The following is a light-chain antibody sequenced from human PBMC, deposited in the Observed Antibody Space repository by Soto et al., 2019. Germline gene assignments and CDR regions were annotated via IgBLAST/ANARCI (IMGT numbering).Light chain of an antibody. CDR1: SRDVGGYNY. CDR2: DVS. V-gene: IGLV2-11*01. J-gene: IGLJ2*01. CDR3: CSYAGSFGV. Sequence: QSALTPPRSVSGSPGPSVTISCTGSSRDVGGYNYVSWYQQHPGKAPKLMIYDVSKRPSGVPDRFSGSKSGNTASLTISGLQAEEEADYYRCSYAGSFGVFGGGTKVTVL.